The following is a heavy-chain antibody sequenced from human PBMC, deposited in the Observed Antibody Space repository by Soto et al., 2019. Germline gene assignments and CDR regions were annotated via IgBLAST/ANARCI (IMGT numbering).Heavy chain of an antibody. D-gene: IGHD1-1*01. J-gene: IGHJ6*04. CDR2: ITDEGSNK. Sequence: QEQLVESGGGVVEPGRSLRLSCAASGFIFAKYRMHWVRQAPGKGLEWVALITDEGSNKYKADAVKGRFTSSKDNAKDMVSLQIDSLRGEDTAVYYCAKARGANNWANYYGLDVWGKGTTVTVSS. CDR1: GFIFAKYR. CDR3: AKARGANNWANYYGLDV. V-gene: IGHV3-30*18.